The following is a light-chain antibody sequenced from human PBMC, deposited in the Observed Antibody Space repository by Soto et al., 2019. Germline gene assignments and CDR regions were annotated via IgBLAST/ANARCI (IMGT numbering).Light chain of an antibody. CDR2: DVS. Sequence: EIVLTQSPGTLSLSPGERATLSCRASQSVSSYLAWYQQKPGQAPSLLIYDVSHRATGIPARFSGSGSGTDFTLTISSLEPEDFAVYYCQQRSNWPITFGQGTRLEIK. J-gene: IGKJ5*01. V-gene: IGKV3-11*01. CDR1: QSVSSY. CDR3: QQRSNWPIT.